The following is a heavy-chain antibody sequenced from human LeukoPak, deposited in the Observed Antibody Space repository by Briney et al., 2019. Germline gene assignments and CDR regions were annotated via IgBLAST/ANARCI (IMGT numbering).Heavy chain of an antibody. CDR1: GFTFTSYW. V-gene: IGHV3-7*01. J-gene: IGHJ4*02. Sequence: GESLRLSCTASGFTFTSYWMTWVRQSPGNGLEWVANINKDGSEQNYVDSVKGRFTLSRDNAKNTLHLQLNSLRVEDTAVYYCVRRRRDGHDSNDFWGQGTLVTVSS. D-gene: IGHD5-24*01. CDR3: VRRRRDGHDSNDF. CDR2: INKDGSEQ.